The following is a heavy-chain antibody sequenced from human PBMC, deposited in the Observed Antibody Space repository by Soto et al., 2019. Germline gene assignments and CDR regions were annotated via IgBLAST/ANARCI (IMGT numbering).Heavy chain of an antibody. Sequence: ASVKVSCKASGYTFTSYAMHWVRQAPGQRLEWMGWINAGNGNTKYSQKFQGRVTITRDTSASTAYMELSSLRSEDTAVYYCAGGYSSGWYAYYYYGMDVWGQGTTVTVSS. CDR1: GYTFTSYA. CDR3: AGGYSSGWYAYYYYGMDV. D-gene: IGHD6-19*01. J-gene: IGHJ6*02. CDR2: INAGNGNT. V-gene: IGHV1-3*01.